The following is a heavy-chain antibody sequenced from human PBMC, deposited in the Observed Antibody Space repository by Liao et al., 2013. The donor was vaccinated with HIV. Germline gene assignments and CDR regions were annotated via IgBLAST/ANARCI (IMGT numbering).Heavy chain of an antibody. CDR3: ASERAAAVAEYVQH. CDR2: IYFSGRT. Sequence: QVQLQESGPGLVKPSQTLSLTCTVSGGSISSGDYYWSWIRQPPGKGLEWIGYIYFSGRTYDNPSLKSRITISVDTPKNQFSLKLNSVTAADTAVYYCASERAAAVAEYVQHWGQGTLVTVSS. CDR1: GGSISSGDYY. J-gene: IGHJ1*01. V-gene: IGHV4-30-4*08. D-gene: IGHD6-13*01.